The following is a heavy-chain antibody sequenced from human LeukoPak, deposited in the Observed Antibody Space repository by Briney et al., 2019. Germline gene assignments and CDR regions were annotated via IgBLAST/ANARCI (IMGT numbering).Heavy chain of an antibody. CDR2: IYYSGST. CDR3: ARGAYSNYGGDYYYYYMDV. Sequence: PSETLSLTCTVSGGSISSYYWSWIRQPPGKGLEWIGYIYYSGSTNYNPSLKSRVTISVDTSMNQFSLKLSSVTAAGTAVYYCARGAYSNYGGDYYYYYMDVWGKGTTVTVSS. CDR1: GGSISSYY. V-gene: IGHV4-59*01. J-gene: IGHJ6*03. D-gene: IGHD4-11*01.